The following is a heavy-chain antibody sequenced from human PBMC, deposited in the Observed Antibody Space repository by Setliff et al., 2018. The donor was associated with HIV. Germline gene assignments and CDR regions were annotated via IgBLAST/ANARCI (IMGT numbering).Heavy chain of an antibody. Sequence: GGSLRLSCAASGFIFSDYEMNWVRQAPGKGLEWVSYITGSDGAVFYADSVKGRFTVSRDNAENSLSLQMNSLRAEDTAVYYCARVRLYNNALDYWGQGTLVTVSS. D-gene: IGHD3-10*01. V-gene: IGHV3-48*03. CDR2: ITGSDGAV. CDR1: GFIFSDYE. CDR3: ARVRLYNNALDY. J-gene: IGHJ4*02.